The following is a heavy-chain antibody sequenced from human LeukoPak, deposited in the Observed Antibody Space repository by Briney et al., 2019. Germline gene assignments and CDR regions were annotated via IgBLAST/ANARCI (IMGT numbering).Heavy chain of an antibody. CDR3: ARHRASAVATHFDY. V-gene: IGHV4-39*01. CDR1: GGSISSSSFY. D-gene: IGHD6-19*01. Sequence: PSETLSLTCTVSGGSISSSSFYWGWIRQPPGKGLEWIGSIYYSASTYCNPSLKSRVTISVDTSKNQFSLKLSSVTAADTVVYYCARHRASAVATHFDYWGQGTLVTVSS. J-gene: IGHJ4*02. CDR2: IYYSAST.